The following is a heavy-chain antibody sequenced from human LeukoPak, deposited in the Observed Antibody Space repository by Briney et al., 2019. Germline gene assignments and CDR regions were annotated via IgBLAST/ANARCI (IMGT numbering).Heavy chain of an antibody. D-gene: IGHD2-21*01. Sequence: GASLRLSCAASGFTFSSYIMNWVRQAAREGLEWVSYISTRSSTIYYADSVKGRFTISRDNAKNSLYLQMNSLRDEDTAVYYCARDQNLSDWNDYGDYWGQGTLVTVSS. CDR1: GFTFSSYI. V-gene: IGHV3-48*02. CDR2: ISTRSSTI. CDR3: ARDQNLSDWNDYGDY. J-gene: IGHJ4*02.